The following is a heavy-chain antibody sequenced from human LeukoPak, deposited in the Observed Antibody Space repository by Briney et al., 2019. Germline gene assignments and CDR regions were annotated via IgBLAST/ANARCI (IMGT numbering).Heavy chain of an antibody. CDR3: AKDLGGKPYYYYGMDV. Sequence: GGSLRLSCAASGFTFSSYAMTWVRQAPGKGLKWVSAISGGGGDTFYADSVKGRFPISRDNSKNTLYLQMNSLSAEDTAVYYCAKDLGGKPYYYYGMDVWAKGPRSPSP. CDR2: ISGGGGDT. J-gene: IGHJ6*02. CDR1: GFTFSSYA. V-gene: IGHV3-23*01.